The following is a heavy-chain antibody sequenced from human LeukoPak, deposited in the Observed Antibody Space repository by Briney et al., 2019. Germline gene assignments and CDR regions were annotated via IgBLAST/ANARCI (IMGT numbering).Heavy chain of an antibody. CDR1: GGSFSGYY. V-gene: IGHV4-34*01. CDR3: ASDSRDGYNYGDYMDV. J-gene: IGHJ6*03. D-gene: IGHD5-24*01. Sequence: SETLSLTCAVYGGSFSGYYWSWIRQPPGKGLEWIGEINHSGSTNYNPSLKSRVTISVDTSKNQFSLKLSSVTAADTAVYYCASDSRDGYNYGDYMDVWGKGTTVTISS. CDR2: INHSGST.